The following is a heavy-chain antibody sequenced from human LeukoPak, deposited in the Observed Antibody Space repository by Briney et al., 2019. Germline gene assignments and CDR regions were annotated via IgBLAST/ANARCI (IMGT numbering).Heavy chain of an antibody. Sequence: ASVKVSCKASGYTFTSYGISWVRQAPGQGLEWMGWISAYNGNTNYAQKLQGRVTMTTDTSTSTAYMELRSLRSDDTAVYYCAREAHSWQLVPYYYYGMDVWGQGTTVTVSS. CDR1: GYTFTSYG. D-gene: IGHD6-13*01. J-gene: IGHJ6*02. CDR3: AREAHSWQLVPYYYYGMDV. CDR2: ISAYNGNT. V-gene: IGHV1-18*01.